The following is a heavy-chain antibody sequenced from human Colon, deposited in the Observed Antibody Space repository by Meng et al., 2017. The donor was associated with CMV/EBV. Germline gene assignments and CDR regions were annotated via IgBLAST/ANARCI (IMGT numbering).Heavy chain of an antibody. CDR3: ARYCSGGNCYSTRWLAKFFDL. Sequence: ASVKVSCKASGYPFTTYGISWVRQAPGQGLEWMGWISTHNGNPSYAQKFQDRVTLTTDTSTSTAYMELRSLRSADTAVYYCARYCSGGNCYSTRWLAKFFDLWGQGTLVTVSS. CDR2: ISTHNGNP. CDR1: GYPFTTYG. V-gene: IGHV1-18*01. J-gene: IGHJ4*02. D-gene: IGHD2-15*01.